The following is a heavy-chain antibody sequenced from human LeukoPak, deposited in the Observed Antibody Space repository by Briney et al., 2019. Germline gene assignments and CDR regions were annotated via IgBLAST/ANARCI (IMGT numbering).Heavy chain of an antibody. V-gene: IGHV1-46*01. D-gene: IGHD6-13*01. CDR2: INPSGGST. Sequence: GSSVKVSCKASGGTFSSYAISWVRQAPGQGLEWMGIINPSGGSTSYAQKFQGRVTMTRDTSTSTVYMELSSLRSEDTAVYYCARGGEPYSSSWYETVGYWGQGTLVTVSS. J-gene: IGHJ4*02. CDR1: GGTFSSYA. CDR3: ARGGEPYSSSWYETVGY.